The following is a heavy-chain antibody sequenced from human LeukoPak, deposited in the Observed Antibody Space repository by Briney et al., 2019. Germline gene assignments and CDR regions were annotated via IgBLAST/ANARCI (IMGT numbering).Heavy chain of an antibody. CDR1: GGSFSAYY. V-gene: IGHV4-34*01. CDR2: INHRGDT. D-gene: IGHD1-1*01. CDR3: ARGPTISETGCFDY. J-gene: IGHJ4*03. Sequence: SETPSLTCAVYGGSFSAYYWSWIRQSPGKGLEWIAEINHRGDTNYNPSVKSRVSISVDTSKNQFSLKVTSLTAADTAVYYCARGPTISETGCFDYWGQGTLVTVSS.